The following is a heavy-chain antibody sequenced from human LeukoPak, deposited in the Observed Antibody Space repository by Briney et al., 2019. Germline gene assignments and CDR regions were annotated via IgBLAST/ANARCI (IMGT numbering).Heavy chain of an antibody. Sequence: PGGSLRLSCAASGFSFSAYWMTWVRPAPGTGREWVANINPAGSETYYVDPVKGRFSISRDNAKNLVYLQMNSLRAEDTAVYHCARFGYVAAVDVWGQGTTVTVSS. CDR3: ARFGYVAAVDV. V-gene: IGHV3-7*01. D-gene: IGHD2-15*01. J-gene: IGHJ6*02. CDR1: GFSFSAYW. CDR2: INPAGSET.